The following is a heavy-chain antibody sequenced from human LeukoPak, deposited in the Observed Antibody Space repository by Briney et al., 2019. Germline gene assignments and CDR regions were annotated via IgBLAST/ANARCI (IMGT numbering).Heavy chain of an antibody. D-gene: IGHD6-13*01. CDR1: GFTFSSYA. CDR2: ISSSGSTI. J-gene: IGHJ6*02. CDR3: ARDPQGYSSSWYLFYYYYGMDV. V-gene: IGHV3-48*04. Sequence: GGSLRLSCAASGFTFSSYAMSWVRQAPGKGLEWVSYISSSGSTIYYADSVKGRFTISRDNAKNSLYLQMNSLRAEDTAVYYCARDPQGYSSSWYLFYYYYGMDVWGQGTTVTVSS.